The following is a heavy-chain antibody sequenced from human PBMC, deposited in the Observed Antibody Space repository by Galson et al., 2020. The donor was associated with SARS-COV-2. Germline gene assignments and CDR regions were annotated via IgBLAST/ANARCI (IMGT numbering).Heavy chain of an antibody. CDR1: GLTFSFSA. CDR3: AKDKRDLMDAFDL. V-gene: IGHV3-23*01. D-gene: IGHD2-8*01. J-gene: IGHJ3*01. Sequence: GGSLRLSCGASGLTFSFSAISCVRQAPAKGLEWVSAISGRGDSTYYADSVKGRFTISRDNSKNTLFLQMNILRAEDTAVYYCAKDKRDLMDAFDLWGQGTMVAVSS. CDR2: ISGRGDST.